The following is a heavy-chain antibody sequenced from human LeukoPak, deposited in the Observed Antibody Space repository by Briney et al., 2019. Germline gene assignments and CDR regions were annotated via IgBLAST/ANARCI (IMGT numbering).Heavy chain of an antibody. CDR3: ARDLDYGGRSNFDH. Sequence: GGSLRLSCAASGFTFSTYWMHWVRQAPGRGLVWVSRIKSDGSSIMYADSVRGRFTISRDNAKNTLYLQMNSLRAEDTAVYYCARDLDYGGRSNFDHWGQGTLVTVSS. CDR2: IKSDGSSI. CDR1: GFTFSTYW. V-gene: IGHV3-74*03. J-gene: IGHJ4*02. D-gene: IGHD4-23*01.